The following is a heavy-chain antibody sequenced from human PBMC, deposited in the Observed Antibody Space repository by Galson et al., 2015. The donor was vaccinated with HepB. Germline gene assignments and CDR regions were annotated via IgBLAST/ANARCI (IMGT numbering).Heavy chain of an antibody. V-gene: IGHV1-2*04. CDR2: INPNSGGT. CDR3: ARGSYDFWSGYSPFDP. Sequence: SVKVSCKASGYTFTGYYMHWVRQAPGQGLEWMGWINPNSGGTNYAQKFQGWVTMTRDTSISTAYMELSRLRSDDTAVYYCARGSYDFWSGYSPFDPWGQGTLVTVSS. D-gene: IGHD3-3*01. J-gene: IGHJ5*02. CDR1: GYTFTGYY.